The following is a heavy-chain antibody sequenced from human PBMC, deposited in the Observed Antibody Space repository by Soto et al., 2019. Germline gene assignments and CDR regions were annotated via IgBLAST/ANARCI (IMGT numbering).Heavy chain of an antibody. CDR3: ASGRLVSRYYGLDV. D-gene: IGHD6-6*01. CDR1: GGSMNDYY. V-gene: IGHV4-4*07. J-gene: IGHJ6*02. CDR2: IFTSGNT. Sequence: SETLSLTCTVSGGSMNDYYWSWIRQPAGRGLEWIGRIFTSGNTNYNPSLRSRLTMSVDTSTNQVSLRLTSVTAADTAVYYCASGRLVSRYYGLDVWGQGTTVTVSS.